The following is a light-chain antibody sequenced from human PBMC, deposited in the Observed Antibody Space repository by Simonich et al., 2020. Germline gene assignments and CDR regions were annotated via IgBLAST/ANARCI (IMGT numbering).Light chain of an antibody. J-gene: IGKJ2*01. CDR2: WAS. Sequence: DIVMTQSPDSLAVSLCERAPINCKSTQSVLYSSNTKNYLAWYQQKPGQPPKLLIYWASTRESGVPDRFSGSGSETDFTRTSSSLQAEDVAVYYCQQYYSTPYTFGQGTKLEIK. CDR1: QSVLYSSNTKNY. V-gene: IGKV4-1*01. CDR3: QQYYSTPYT.